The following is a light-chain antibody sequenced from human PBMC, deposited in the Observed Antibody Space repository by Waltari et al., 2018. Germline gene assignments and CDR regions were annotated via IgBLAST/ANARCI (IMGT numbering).Light chain of an antibody. CDR2: NTN. Sequence: QTVVTPETSLTVSPGGTVPLTCSSSTGAVTRGSSPNWFQQKPGQPPRALIYNTNNRPSWTPARFSGSLPGGKASLTLAGVQPEDEADYYCLPFASVNQDGIFGGGTKLTVL. V-gene: IGLV7-43*01. CDR3: LPFASVNQDGI. J-gene: IGLJ2*01. CDR1: TGAVTRGSS.